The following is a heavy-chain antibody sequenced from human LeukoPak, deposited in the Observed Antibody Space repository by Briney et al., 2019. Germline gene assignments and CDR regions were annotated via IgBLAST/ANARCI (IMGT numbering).Heavy chain of an antibody. Sequence: SETLSLTCAVYGGSFSGYYWSWIRQPPGKGLEWIGEINHSGSTNYNPSLKSRVTISVDTSKNQFSLKLSSVTAADTAVYYCARGNWFDPWGQGTLVTVSS. J-gene: IGHJ5*02. CDR2: INHSGST. V-gene: IGHV4-34*01. CDR1: GGSFSGYY. CDR3: ARGNWFDP.